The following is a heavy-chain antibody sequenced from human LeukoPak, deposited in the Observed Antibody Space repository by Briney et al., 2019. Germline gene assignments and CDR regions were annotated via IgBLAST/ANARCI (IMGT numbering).Heavy chain of an antibody. Sequence: PSETLSLTCTVSGYSITGGYYWGWIRQPPGKGLEWIGTIYHSGSTYYNPSLKSRVTISVDTSKNQFSLKLSSVTAADTAIYCCARDRGGLDAFDIWGQGTMVTVSS. J-gene: IGHJ3*02. V-gene: IGHV4-38-2*02. CDR3: ARDRGGLDAFDI. CDR1: GYSITGGYY. CDR2: IYHSGST. D-gene: IGHD3-10*01.